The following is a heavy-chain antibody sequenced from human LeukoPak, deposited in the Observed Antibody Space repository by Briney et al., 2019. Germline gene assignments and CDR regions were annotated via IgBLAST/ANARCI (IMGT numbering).Heavy chain of an antibody. J-gene: IGHJ6*02. CDR2: IYYSGTT. CDR3: ARSPLARGKTYGLDV. V-gene: IGHV4-59*01. D-gene: IGHD3-10*01. Sequence: SETLSLTCTVSGGSISNYYWSWIRQPPGKGLEWIGYIYYSGTTHYNPSLKSRVTISIDTSKNQFSLKLYSVTAADTAVYYCARSPLARGKTYGLDVWGQGTTVTVSS. CDR1: GGSISNYY.